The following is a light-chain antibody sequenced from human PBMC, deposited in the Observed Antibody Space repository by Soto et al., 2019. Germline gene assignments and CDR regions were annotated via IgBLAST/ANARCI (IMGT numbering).Light chain of an antibody. J-gene: IGKJ1*01. V-gene: IGKV1-9*01. CDR2: AAS. CDR3: QQLKSYPQT. CDR1: QGISSY. Sequence: IQLTQSPSSLSASVGDRVSITCRASQGISSYLAWYQQKPGKAPKLLIYAASTLQSGVPSRFSGSGSGTEFTLTISSLQPEDSAPYYCQQLKSYPQTFGQGTKVEIK.